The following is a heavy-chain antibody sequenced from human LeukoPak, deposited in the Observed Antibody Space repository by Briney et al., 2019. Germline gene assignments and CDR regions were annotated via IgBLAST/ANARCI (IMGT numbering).Heavy chain of an antibody. D-gene: IGHD1-26*01. J-gene: IGHJ4*02. Sequence: ASVKVSCKASGYTFTSYDINWVRQATGQGLEWMGWINPNTGGTNYAQKFQGRVTMTRDTSITTAYMELSRLRSDDTAVYYCGREGESGTYSLDYWGQGTLVTVSS. CDR1: GYTFTSYD. CDR3: GREGESGTYSLDY. CDR2: INPNTGGT. V-gene: IGHV1-2*02.